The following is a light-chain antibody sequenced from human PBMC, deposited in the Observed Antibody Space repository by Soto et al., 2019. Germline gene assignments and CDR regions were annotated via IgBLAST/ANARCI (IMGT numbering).Light chain of an antibody. V-gene: IGLV2-14*01. CDR1: SSDVGGHNY. Sequence: QSALTQPASVSGSPGQSITISCTGTSSDVGGHNYVSWYQQHPGTAPKLMIYEVTNRPSGVSIRFSGSKSGNTASLTISGLQAEDEADYYCSSYTSSTTLDVVFGGGTKLTVL. CDR3: SSYTSSTTLDVV. CDR2: EVT. J-gene: IGLJ2*01.